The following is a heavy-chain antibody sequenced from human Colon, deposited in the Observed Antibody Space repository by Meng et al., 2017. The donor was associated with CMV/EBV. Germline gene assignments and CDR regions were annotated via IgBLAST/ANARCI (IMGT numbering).Heavy chain of an antibody. CDR1: GFTVSSNY. CDR3: ARGQLWLDS. D-gene: IGHD4-11*01. Sequence: GESLKISCTASGFTVSSNYMSWVRQAPGKGLEWVANIKQDGSEISYVDSVKGRFTISRDNAKNSLYLEMNNLRAEDTAVYYCARGQLWLDSWGQGTLVTVSS. V-gene: IGHV3-7*04. J-gene: IGHJ5*01. CDR2: IKQDGSEI.